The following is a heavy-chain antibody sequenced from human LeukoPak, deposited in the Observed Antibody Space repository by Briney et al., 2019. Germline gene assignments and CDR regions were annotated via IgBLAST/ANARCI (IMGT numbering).Heavy chain of an antibody. V-gene: IGHV4-30-4*01. D-gene: IGHD4-17*01. Sequence: SETLSLTCTVSGGSIISGDYYWSWIRQPPGKDLEWIGYIYYTGSTYYNPSLKSRVTISVDTSKNQYSLELSSVTAADTAVYYCARTSGDYAYYFDCWGQGTLVTVSS. J-gene: IGHJ4*02. CDR1: GGSIISGDYY. CDR2: IYYTGST. CDR3: ARTSGDYAYYFDC.